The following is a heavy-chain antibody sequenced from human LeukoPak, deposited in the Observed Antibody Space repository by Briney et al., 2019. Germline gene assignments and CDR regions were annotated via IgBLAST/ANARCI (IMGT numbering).Heavy chain of an antibody. J-gene: IGHJ5*02. Sequence: PGGSLRLSCAASGFTFSSYAMSWVRQAPGKGREWVSSISSSSSYIYYADSVKGRFTISREKDKNSLYLQMNSLRAEDTAVYYCARGKTGTTDWFDPWGQGTLVTVSS. D-gene: IGHD1-7*01. CDR2: ISSSSSYI. V-gene: IGHV3-21*01. CDR3: ARGKTGTTDWFDP. CDR1: GFTFSSYA.